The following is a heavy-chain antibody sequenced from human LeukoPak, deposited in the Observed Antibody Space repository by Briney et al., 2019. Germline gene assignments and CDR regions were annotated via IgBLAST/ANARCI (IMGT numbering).Heavy chain of an antibody. CDR2: ITGRGETT. CDR1: GFNFRGAA. Sequence: GSLRLPCVVSGFNFRGAAMSWVRQGPGKGLEWVAGITGRGETTFYADSVKGRFTISRDNSNNTLFLQVSSLRAEDTAVYYCAKDVIRGAISYFESWGQGTLVAVSS. J-gene: IGHJ4*02. CDR3: AKDVIRGAISYFES. V-gene: IGHV3-23*01. D-gene: IGHD3-10*01.